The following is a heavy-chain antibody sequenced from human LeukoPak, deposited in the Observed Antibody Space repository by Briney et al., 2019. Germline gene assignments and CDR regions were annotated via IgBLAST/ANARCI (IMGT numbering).Heavy chain of an antibody. Sequence: GGSLRLSSAASGFTVSSNYMSWVRQAPGKGLEWVSVIYSGGSTYYADSVKGRFTISRDNSKNTLYLQMNSLRAGDTAVYYCARDLRYCSSTSCWYNWFDPWGQGTLVTVSS. J-gene: IGHJ5*02. CDR3: ARDLRYCSSTSCWYNWFDP. V-gene: IGHV3-66*01. CDR2: IYSGGST. D-gene: IGHD2-2*01. CDR1: GFTVSSNY.